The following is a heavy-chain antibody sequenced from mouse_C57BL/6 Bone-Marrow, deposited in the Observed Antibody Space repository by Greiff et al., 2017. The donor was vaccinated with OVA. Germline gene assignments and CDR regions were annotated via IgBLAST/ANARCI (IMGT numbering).Heavy chain of an antibody. D-gene: IGHD1-1*01. CDR2: IYPSDSET. CDR1: GYTFTSYW. J-gene: IGHJ4*01. CDR3: ALRGTTVVEVAMDY. Sequence: VKLQQPGAELVRPGSSVKLSCKASGYTFTSYWMDWVKQRPGQGLEWIGNIYPSDSETHYNQKFKDKATLTVDKSSSTAYMQLSSLTSEDSAVYYCALRGTTVVEVAMDYWGQGTSVTVSS. V-gene: IGHV1-61*01.